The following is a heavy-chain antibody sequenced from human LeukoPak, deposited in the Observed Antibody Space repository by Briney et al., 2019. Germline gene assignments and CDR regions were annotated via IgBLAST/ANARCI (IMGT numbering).Heavy chain of an antibody. Sequence: ASVKVSCKASGGTFSSYAMSWVRQALGKGLEWVSAISGIGGSTYYADSVKGRFTISRDNSKNTLYLQMNSLRAEDTAVYYCAKYFEFVVPAAPIDYWGQGTLVTVSS. J-gene: IGHJ4*02. V-gene: IGHV3-23*01. D-gene: IGHD2-2*01. CDR2: ISGIGGST. CDR1: GGTFSSYA. CDR3: AKYFEFVVPAAPIDY.